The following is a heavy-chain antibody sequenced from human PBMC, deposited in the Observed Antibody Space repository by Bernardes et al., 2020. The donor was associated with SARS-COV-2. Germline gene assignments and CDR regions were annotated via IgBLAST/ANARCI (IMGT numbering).Heavy chain of an antibody. D-gene: IGHD4-17*01. CDR1: GFTFSSYG. V-gene: IGHV3-30*18. CDR2: ISYDGSNK. CDR3: AKEFIGDYDY. Sequence: SLRLYCAASGFTFSSYGMHWVRQAPGKGLEWVAVISYDGSNKYYADSVKGRFTISRDNSKNTLYLQMNSLRAEDTAVYYCAKEFIGDYDYWGQGTLVTVSS. J-gene: IGHJ4*02.